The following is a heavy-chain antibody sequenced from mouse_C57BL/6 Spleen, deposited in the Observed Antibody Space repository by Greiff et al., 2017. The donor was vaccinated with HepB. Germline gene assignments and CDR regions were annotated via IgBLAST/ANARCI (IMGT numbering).Heavy chain of an antibody. V-gene: IGHV1-26*01. CDR2: INPNNGGT. CDR1: GYTFTDYY. Sequence: EVQLQQSGPELVKPGASVKISCKASGYTFTDYYMNWVKQSHGKSLEWIGDINPNNGGTSYNQKFKGKATLTVDKSSSTAYMELRSLTSEDSAVYYCARGAQLYYFDYWGQGTTLTVSS. J-gene: IGHJ2*01. CDR3: ARGAQLYYFDY.